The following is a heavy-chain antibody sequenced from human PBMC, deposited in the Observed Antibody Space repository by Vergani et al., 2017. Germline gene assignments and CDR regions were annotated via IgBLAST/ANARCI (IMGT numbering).Heavy chain of an antibody. V-gene: IGHV4-59*01. Sequence: QVQLQESGPGLVKPSETLSLTCTVSGGSISSYYWSWIRQPPGEGLEWIGYIYYSGSTHDNPSLKSRVTISVDTSKNQFALKLSSVTAADTAVYYCARSVAAAGYYYYYYMDVWGKGTTVTVSS. J-gene: IGHJ6*03. CDR1: GGSISSYY. D-gene: IGHD6-13*01. CDR2: IYYSGST. CDR3: ARSVAAAGYYYYYYMDV.